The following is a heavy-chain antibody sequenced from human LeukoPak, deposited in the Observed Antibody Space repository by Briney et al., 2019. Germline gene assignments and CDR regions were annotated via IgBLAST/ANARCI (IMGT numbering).Heavy chain of an antibody. D-gene: IGHD2-2*01. V-gene: IGHV1-18*01. CDR3: ARVGVVVPAAWFVP. Sequence: ASVKVSCKASGYNFGIFGISWVRQAPGQGLEWMGWISANNGNTNYAQNLQGRVTMTTDTSTSTAYMELRSLRSDDTAVYYCARVGVVVPAAWFVPWGQGTLVTVSS. CDR1: GYNFGIFG. J-gene: IGHJ5*02. CDR2: ISANNGNT.